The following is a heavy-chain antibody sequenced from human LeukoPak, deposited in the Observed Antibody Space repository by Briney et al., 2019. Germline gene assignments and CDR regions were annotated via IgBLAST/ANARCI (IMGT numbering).Heavy chain of an antibody. CDR1: GGSISSYY. CDR2: IYYSGST. D-gene: IGHD3-22*01. V-gene: IGHV4-59*01. Sequence: SETLSLTCTVSGGSISSYYWSWIRQPPGKGLEWIGYIYYSGSTNYNPSLKSRVTISVDTSKNQFSLKLSSVTAADTAVYYCARGKGYYDSSGALDAFDIWGQGTMVTVSS. J-gene: IGHJ3*02. CDR3: ARGKGYYDSSGALDAFDI.